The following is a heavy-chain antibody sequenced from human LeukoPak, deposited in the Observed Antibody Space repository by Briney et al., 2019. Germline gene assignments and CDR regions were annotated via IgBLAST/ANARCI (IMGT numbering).Heavy chain of an antibody. CDR3: ARRTKNVIVVVPAAMSYYYMDV. D-gene: IGHD2-2*01. CDR1: GGSFNGYY. Sequence: HSETLSLTCAVYGGSFNGYYWSWIRQPPGKGLDWIGEFNHSGSTNYNPSLKSRVTISVDTSKNQFSLKLSSVTAADTAVYYCARRTKNVIVVVPAAMSYYYMDVWGKGTTVTVSS. CDR2: FNHSGST. J-gene: IGHJ6*03. V-gene: IGHV4-34*01.